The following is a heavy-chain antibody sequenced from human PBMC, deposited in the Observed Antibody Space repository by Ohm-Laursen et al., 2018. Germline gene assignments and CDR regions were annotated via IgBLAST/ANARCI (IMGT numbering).Heavy chain of an antibody. CDR1: GFTFDDYY. J-gene: IGHJ4*02. CDR2: IDTIGSTM. CDR3: AAPRTHIVELYYFNY. Sequence: GSLRLSCTASGFTFDDYYMYWIRQAPGQGLEWVSYIDTIGSTMYYADSVRGRFTISRDNAKNSLFLQMNSLRAEDTAVYYCAAPRTHIVELYYFNYWGQGTLVTVSS. V-gene: IGHV3-11*01. D-gene: IGHD2-15*01.